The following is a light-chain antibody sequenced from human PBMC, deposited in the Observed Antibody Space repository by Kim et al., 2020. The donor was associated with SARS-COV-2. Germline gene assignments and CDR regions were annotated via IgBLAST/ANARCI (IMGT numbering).Light chain of an antibody. CDR1: STDIATYNY. J-gene: IGLJ3*02. CDR3: FSYAGTYSLV. Sequence: QSALTQPRSVSGSPGQSVTISCAGTSTDIATYNYVSWYQQSPGKAPKLMIYDVTKRPSGVPDRFSGSKSGNTASLTISGLQAEDEADYYCFSYAGTYSLVFGGGTKSPS. V-gene: IGLV2-11*01. CDR2: DVT.